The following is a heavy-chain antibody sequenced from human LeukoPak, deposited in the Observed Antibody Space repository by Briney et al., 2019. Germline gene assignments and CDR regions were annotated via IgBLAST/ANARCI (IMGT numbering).Heavy chain of an antibody. CDR3: VRDGTMRLDAFDS. Sequence: PSETLSLSCTVSGGSLSSSGDYWGWIRQPPGKGLEWIGSIYYSGSTYYNPSLKSRVTISVDTSKNQFSLKLSSVTAADTAVYYCVRDGTMRLDAFDSWGQGTMVTVSS. CDR1: GGSLSSSGDY. J-gene: IGHJ3*01. V-gene: IGHV4-39*07. D-gene: IGHD1-26*01. CDR2: IYYSGST.